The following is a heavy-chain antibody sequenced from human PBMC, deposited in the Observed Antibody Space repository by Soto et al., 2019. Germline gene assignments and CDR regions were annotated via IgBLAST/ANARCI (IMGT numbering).Heavy chain of an antibody. CDR2: IASYGSVT. Sequence: EVQLVESGGGFVQPGESLTLSCAASGFSFSNYWMHWVRQVPGKGLMWVSEIASYGSVTNYADSLRGRFTISRDNARNTLYLRVKSLRVEDTAVYYCTSLSAPVDHWGQGTLVTVSS. CDR3: TSLSAPVDH. D-gene: IGHD2-2*01. V-gene: IGHV3-74*01. CDR1: GFSFSNYW. J-gene: IGHJ4*02.